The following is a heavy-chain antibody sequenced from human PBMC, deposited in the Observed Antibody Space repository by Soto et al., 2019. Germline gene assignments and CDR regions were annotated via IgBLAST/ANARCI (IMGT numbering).Heavy chain of an antibody. CDR1: GYSFTSYW. D-gene: IGHD3-3*01. CDR3: ARQITIFGVVKSYYMDV. J-gene: IGHJ6*03. V-gene: IGHV5-51*01. Sequence: GESLKISCKGSGYSFTSYWIGWVRQMPGKGLEWMGIIYPGDSDTRYSPSFQGQVTISADKSISTAYLQWSSLKASDTAMYYCARQITIFGVVKSYYMDVWGKGTTVTVSS. CDR2: IYPGDSDT.